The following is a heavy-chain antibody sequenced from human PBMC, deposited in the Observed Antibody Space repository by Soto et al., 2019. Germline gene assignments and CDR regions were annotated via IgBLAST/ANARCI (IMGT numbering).Heavy chain of an antibody. CDR2: INPSSSHI. CDR3: ARGYCGGVGCYLRRDAFDV. J-gene: IGHJ3*01. V-gene: IGHV3-21*02. D-gene: IGHD2-15*01. CDR1: GFTFASYH. Sequence: EVQLVESGGGLDMPGGSLRLSCAASGFTFASYHMSWVRQAPGKGLDWVSSINPSSSHIYYADSVRGRFTISRDDSNNSLDLHMNSLRTEDVAIYYCARGYCGGVGCYLRRDAFDVWGQGTTVMVSS.